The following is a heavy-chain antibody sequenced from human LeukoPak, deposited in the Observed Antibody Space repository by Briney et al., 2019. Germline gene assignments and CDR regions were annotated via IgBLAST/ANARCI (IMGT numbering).Heavy chain of an antibody. CDR2: ISYDGSPK. J-gene: IGHJ4*02. CDR3: ARDMGYNYGFFDS. V-gene: IGHV3-30-3*01. Sequence: GGSLRLSCAASGFTLSRFAMHWVRQAPGKGLEWVASISYDGSPKYNADSVKGPFTISRDNPKNTLYLQINSLSPDDTAVYYCARDMGYNYGFFDSWGQGTLVTVSS. D-gene: IGHD1-1*01. CDR1: GFTLSRFA.